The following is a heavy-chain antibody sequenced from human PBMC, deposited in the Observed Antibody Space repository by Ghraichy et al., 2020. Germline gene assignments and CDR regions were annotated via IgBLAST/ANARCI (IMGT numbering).Heavy chain of an antibody. D-gene: IGHD4-17*01. Sequence: SETLSLTCTVSGGSISSSSYYWGWIRQPPGKGLEWIGSIYYSGSTYYNPSLKSRVTISVDTSKNQFSLKLSSVTAADTAVYYCAGYYDYGDYLPSYRPSGMDVWGQGTTVTVSS. V-gene: IGHV4-39*01. CDR3: AGYYDYGDYLPSYRPSGMDV. CDR2: IYYSGST. J-gene: IGHJ6*02. CDR1: GGSISSSSYY.